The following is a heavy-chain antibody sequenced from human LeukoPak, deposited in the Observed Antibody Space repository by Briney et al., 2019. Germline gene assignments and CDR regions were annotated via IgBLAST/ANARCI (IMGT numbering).Heavy chain of an antibody. Sequence: GASVKVSCKASGYTFTSYGISWVRQAPGQGLEWMGWISAYNGNTNYAQKLQGRVTMTTDTSTSTAYMELRSLRSDDTAVYYCARDTLGGYYYYGMDVWGQGTTVTVSS. V-gene: IGHV1-18*01. J-gene: IGHJ6*02. CDR3: ARDTLGGYYYYGMDV. CDR2: ISAYNGNT. CDR1: GYTFTSYG.